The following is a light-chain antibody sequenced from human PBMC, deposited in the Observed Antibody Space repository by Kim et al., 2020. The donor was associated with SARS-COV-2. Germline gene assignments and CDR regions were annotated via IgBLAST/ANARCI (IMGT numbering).Light chain of an antibody. V-gene: IGKV1-27*01. J-gene: IGKJ1*01. CDR2: AAS. Sequence: DIQMTQSPSSLSASVGARITITCRASQGINNYLAWYQQKPGKPPKLLIYAASALQSGVPSRFSGSGSGTDFTLTVTSLQPEDVATYYCQKDDSAPWTFGLGTKVDIK. CDR1: QGINNY. CDR3: QKDDSAPWT.